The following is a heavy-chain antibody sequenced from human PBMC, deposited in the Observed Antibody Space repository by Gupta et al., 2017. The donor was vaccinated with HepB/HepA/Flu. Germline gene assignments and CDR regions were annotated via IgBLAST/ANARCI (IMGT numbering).Heavy chain of an antibody. J-gene: IGHJ5*02. CDR2: IYWDDDK. Sequence: QITLKESGPTLVKPTQTLTLTCTFSGFSLSTSGVGVGWIRQHPGKALEWLALIYWDDDKRYSPSLKSRLTITKDTSKNQVVLTMTNMDPVDTATYYCAHSSIPYTAMAKPRSNWFDPWGQGTLVTVSS. D-gene: IGHD5-18*01. V-gene: IGHV2-5*02. CDR1: GFSLSTSGVG. CDR3: AHSSIPYTAMAKPRSNWFDP.